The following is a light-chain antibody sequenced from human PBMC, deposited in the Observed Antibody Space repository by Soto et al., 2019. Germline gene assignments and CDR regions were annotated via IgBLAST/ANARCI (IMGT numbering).Light chain of an antibody. CDR1: SRDVGAYKY. Sequence: QSALTQPASVSGSPGQSIAISCTGTSRDVGAYKYVSWYQQHPAKAPKLMIYDVSSRPSGVSNRFSGSKSGNTASLTISGLQAEDEADYYCYSYSSSSTYVFGTGTKVTVL. V-gene: IGLV2-14*01. J-gene: IGLJ1*01. CDR3: YSYSSSSTYV. CDR2: DVS.